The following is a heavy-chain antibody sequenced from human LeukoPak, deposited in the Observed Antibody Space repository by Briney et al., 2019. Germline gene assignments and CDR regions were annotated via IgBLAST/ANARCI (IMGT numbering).Heavy chain of an antibody. D-gene: IGHD3-10*01. J-gene: IGHJ5*02. CDR1: GYTFTGYY. Sequence: GASVKVSCKASGYTFTGYYMHWVRQAPGQGLEWMGWISAYNGNTNYAQRLQGRVTMTTDTSTSTAYMELRSLRSDDTAVYYCARLGFGGFDPWGQGTLVTVSS. CDR2: ISAYNGNT. CDR3: ARLGFGGFDP. V-gene: IGHV1-18*04.